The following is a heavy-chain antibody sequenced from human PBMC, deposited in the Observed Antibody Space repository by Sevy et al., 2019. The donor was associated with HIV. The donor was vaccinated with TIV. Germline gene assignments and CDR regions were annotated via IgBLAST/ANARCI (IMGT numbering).Heavy chain of an antibody. J-gene: IGHJ4*02. Sequence: GGSLRLSCAASGFTFSSYAMHWVRQAPGKGLEWVAVISYDGSNKYYADSVKGRFTISRDNSKNILYLQMNSLRDEDTAVYYCARDPHEIMLSGSYYLYWGQGTRVTVSS. CDR1: GFTFSSYA. CDR2: ISYDGSNK. V-gene: IGHV3-30-3*01. CDR3: ARDPHEIMLSGSYYLY. D-gene: IGHD1-26*01.